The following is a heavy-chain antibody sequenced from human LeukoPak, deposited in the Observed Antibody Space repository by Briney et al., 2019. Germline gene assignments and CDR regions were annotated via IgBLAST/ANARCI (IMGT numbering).Heavy chain of an antibody. CDR1: GGSISSYY. J-gene: IGHJ4*02. V-gene: IGHV4-34*01. CDR3: ARGRSYVHYLYSGSYSRTYYFDY. CDR2: INHSGST. D-gene: IGHD1-26*01. Sequence: SETLSLTCTVSGGSISSYYWSWIRQPPGKGLEWIGEINHSGSTNYNPSLKSRVTISVDTSKNQFSLKLSSVTAADTAVYYCARGRSYVHYLYSGSYSRTYYFDYWGQGTLVTVSS.